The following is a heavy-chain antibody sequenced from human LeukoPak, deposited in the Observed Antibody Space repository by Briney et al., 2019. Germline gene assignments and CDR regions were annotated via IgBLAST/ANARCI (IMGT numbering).Heavy chain of an antibody. CDR2: ITGTGGTT. CDR1: GFTFNTYA. D-gene: IGHD6-19*01. Sequence: GGSLRLSCAASGFTFNTYAMSWVCQAPGKGLEWVSGITGTGGTTYYADSVKGRFTISRDNSKNTLYLQMNSLRAEDTAVYYCAKDRGIAVAGADFDYWGQGTLVTVSS. CDR3: AKDRGIAVAGADFDY. J-gene: IGHJ4*02. V-gene: IGHV3-23*01.